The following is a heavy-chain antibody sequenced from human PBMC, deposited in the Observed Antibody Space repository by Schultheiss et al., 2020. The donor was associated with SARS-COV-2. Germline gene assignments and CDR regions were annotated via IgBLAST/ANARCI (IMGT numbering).Heavy chain of an antibody. D-gene: IGHD4-17*01. J-gene: IGHJ6*03. V-gene: IGHV4-38-2*01. CDR1: SYSISSDYY. Sequence: SQTLSLTCAVSSYSISSDYYWGWIRQPPGKGLEWIGSIHHSGSTYYKPSLKSRVTMSVDTSKNQFSLKLTSVTAADTAVYYCARVTNGNYYYYYMDVWGKGTTVTVSS. CDR3: ARVTNGNYYYYYMDV. CDR2: IHHSGST.